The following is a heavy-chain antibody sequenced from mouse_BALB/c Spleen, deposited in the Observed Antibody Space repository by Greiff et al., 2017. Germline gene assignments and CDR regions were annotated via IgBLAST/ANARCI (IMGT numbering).Heavy chain of an antibody. CDR2: ISYDGSN. V-gene: IGHV3-6*02. Sequence: EVQLQESGPGLVKPSQSLSLTCSVTGYSITSGYYWNWIRQFPGNKLEWMGYISYDGSNNYNPSLKNRISITRDTSKNQFFLKLNSVTTEDTATYYCANYDYESYWYFDVWGAGTTVTVSS. D-gene: IGHD2-4*01. CDR3: ANYDYESYWYFDV. J-gene: IGHJ1*01. CDR1: GYSITSGYY.